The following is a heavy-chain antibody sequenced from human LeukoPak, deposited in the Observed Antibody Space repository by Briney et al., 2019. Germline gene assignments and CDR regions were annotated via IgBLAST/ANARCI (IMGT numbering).Heavy chain of an antibody. CDR2: INSDGSST. V-gene: IGHV3-74*01. J-gene: IGHJ4*02. Sequence: GGSLRLSCAASGFTFSSYWMHWVRQAPGKGLVWVSRINSDGSSTSYADSVKGRFTISRDNAKNTLYLQMNSLRAEDTAVYYCARDSTVVTPGEEEAVFDYWGQGTLVTVSS. CDR1: GFTFSSYW. CDR3: ARDSTVVTPGEEEAVFDY. D-gene: IGHD4-23*01.